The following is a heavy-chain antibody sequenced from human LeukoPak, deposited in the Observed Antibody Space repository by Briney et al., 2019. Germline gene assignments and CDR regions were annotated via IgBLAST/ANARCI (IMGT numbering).Heavy chain of an antibody. CDR1: GFTVSSNS. CDR2: ISSNGGST. V-gene: IGHV3-64D*09. CDR3: VKDFGDAYNYFDF. D-gene: IGHD5-24*01. Sequence: GGSLRLSCVASGFTVSSNSRTWVRQAPGKGLEYVSVISSNGGSTYYADPVKGRFTISRDNSKNTLYLQMISLRDEDAAVNYCVKDFGDAYNYFDFWGQGTPVTVSS. J-gene: IGHJ4*02.